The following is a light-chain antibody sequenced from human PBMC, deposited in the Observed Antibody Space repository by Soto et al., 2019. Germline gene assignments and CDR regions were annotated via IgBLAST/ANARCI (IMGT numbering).Light chain of an antibody. V-gene: IGKV3-20*01. J-gene: IGKJ4*01. CDR2: GAS. CDR1: QSVSTSY. Sequence: ENVLTQSPGTLSLSPGERATISCRAGQSVSTSYLAWYQQKGGQPPRLLIYGASSRATGIPDRFSGSGSGKDFTLTISRLEPEDSAVYYCQQYGSFPLTFGGGTKVEI. CDR3: QQYGSFPLT.